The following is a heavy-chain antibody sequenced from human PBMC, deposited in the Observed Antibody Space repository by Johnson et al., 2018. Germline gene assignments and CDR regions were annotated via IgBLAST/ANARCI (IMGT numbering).Heavy chain of an antibody. J-gene: IGHJ3*02. D-gene: IGHD3-22*01. V-gene: IGHV3-33*01. CDR2: IWYDGSNK. Sequence: QVQLVEAGGGVVQPGRSLRLCCAASGFTFSSYGMHWVRQAPGKGLEWVAVIWYDGSNKYYADSVKGRFTISRDNSKNTLYLQMNSLRAEDTAVYYCARDGPYYYDSSAPRRAFDIWGQGTMVTVSS. CDR3: ARDGPYYYDSSAPRRAFDI. CDR1: GFTFSSYG.